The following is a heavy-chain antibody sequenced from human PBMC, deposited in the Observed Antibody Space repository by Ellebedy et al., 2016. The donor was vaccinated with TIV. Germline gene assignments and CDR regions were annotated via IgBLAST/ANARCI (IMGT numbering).Heavy chain of an antibody. J-gene: IGHJ4*02. Sequence: SQTLSLTCAISGDSVSSNSAAWNWIRQSPSRGLEWLGRTYYRSKWYDDYAVSVRGRTTVKADTSKNQFSLQLNSVTPEDTAVYYCTRAGAGGAAGLFYSWGQGTLVTVSS. CDR2: TYYRSKWYD. CDR1: GDSVSSNSAA. V-gene: IGHV6-1*01. D-gene: IGHD6-13*01. CDR3: TRAGAGGAAGLFYS.